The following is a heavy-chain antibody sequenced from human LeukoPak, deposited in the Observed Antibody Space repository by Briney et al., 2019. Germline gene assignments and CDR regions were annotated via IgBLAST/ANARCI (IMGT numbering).Heavy chain of an antibody. CDR3: ARGSYYDSSGYYYALFDY. CDR1: GFTFNSYG. D-gene: IGHD3-22*01. J-gene: IGHJ4*02. Sequence: GGSLRLSCAASGFTFNSYGMHWVRQAPGKGLEWVAVIWFDGSNKDYADSVKGRFTISRDNSKNTLYLQMNSLRAGDTAVYYCARGSYYDSSGYYYALFDYWGQGTLVTVSS. V-gene: IGHV3-33*01. CDR2: IWFDGSNK.